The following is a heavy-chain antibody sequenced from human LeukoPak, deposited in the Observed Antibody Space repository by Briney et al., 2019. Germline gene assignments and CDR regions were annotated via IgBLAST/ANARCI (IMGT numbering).Heavy chain of an antibody. CDR3: ARQAAMVRGVIRWFDP. D-gene: IGHD3-10*01. V-gene: IGHV5-51*01. J-gene: IGHJ5*02. Sequence: GASVKVSCKASGYTFTSYWIGWVRQMPGKGLEWMGIIYPGDSDTRYSPSFQGQVTISADKSISTAYLQWSSLKASDTAMYYCARQAAMVRGVIRWFDPWGQGTLVTVSS. CDR2: IYPGDSDT. CDR1: GYTFTSYW.